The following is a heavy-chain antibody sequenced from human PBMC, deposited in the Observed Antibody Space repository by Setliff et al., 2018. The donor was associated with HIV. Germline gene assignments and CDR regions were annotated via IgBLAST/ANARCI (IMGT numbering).Heavy chain of an antibody. V-gene: IGHV3-11*01. CDR2: LVGFDSSN. CDR1: GFRFSDYY. Sequence: GGSLRLSCAASGFRFSDYYMNWIRQAPGKGLEWISYLVGFDSSNFYADSVKGRFTISRDNTKNSLYLQMNSLRAEDSAVYYCARDLGIGGAFNIWGQGTMVTVSS. J-gene: IGHJ3*02. CDR3: ARDLGIGGAFNI. D-gene: IGHD3-16*01.